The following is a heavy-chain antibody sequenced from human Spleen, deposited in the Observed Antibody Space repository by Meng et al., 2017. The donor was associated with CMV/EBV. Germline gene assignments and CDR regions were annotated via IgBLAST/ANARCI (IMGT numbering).Heavy chain of an antibody. Sequence: GGSLRLSCAASGFTLMTYTMDWVRQAPGKGLEWLSYISSSSSTIYYADSVRGRFTISRDNAKNSLYLQMNSLRAEDTAVYYCARTSYGMDVWGQGTTVTVSS. CDR2: ISSSSSTI. CDR3: ARTSYGMDV. CDR1: GFTLMTYT. J-gene: IGHJ6*02. V-gene: IGHV3-48*04.